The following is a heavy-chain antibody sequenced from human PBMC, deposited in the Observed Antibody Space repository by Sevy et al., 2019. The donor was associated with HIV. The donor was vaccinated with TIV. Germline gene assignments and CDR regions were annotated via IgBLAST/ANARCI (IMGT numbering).Heavy chain of an antibody. J-gene: IGHJ4*02. CDR2: INWNGAGT. CDR1: GCTFNDYD. V-gene: IGHV3-20*04. Sequence: GGSLRLSCAASGCTFNDYDMSWVRQAPGKGLKWVSAINWNGAGTSYADSVKGRFTVSRDNAKNSLYLQMNTLRVEDTAFYYCAREKFCGGDCYYFDYWGQGILVTVSS. D-gene: IGHD2-21*02. CDR3: AREKFCGGDCYYFDY.